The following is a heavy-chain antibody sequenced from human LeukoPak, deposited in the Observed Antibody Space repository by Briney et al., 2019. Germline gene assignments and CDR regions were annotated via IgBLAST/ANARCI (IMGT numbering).Heavy chain of an antibody. D-gene: IGHD1-26*01. CDR2: IYYSGST. Sequence: PSETLSLTCTVSGGSISSYYWSWIRQPPGKGLEWIGYIYYSGSTNYNPSLKGRVTISVDTSKNQFSLKLSSVTAADTAVYYCARDYSGSSLNWFDPWGQGTLVTVSS. V-gene: IGHV4-59*08. CDR3: ARDYSGSSLNWFDP. CDR1: GGSISSYY. J-gene: IGHJ5*02.